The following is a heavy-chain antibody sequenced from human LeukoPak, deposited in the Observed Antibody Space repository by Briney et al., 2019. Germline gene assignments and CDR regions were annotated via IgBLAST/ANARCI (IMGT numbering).Heavy chain of an antibody. V-gene: IGHV3-48*03. D-gene: IGHD1-26*01. CDR3: ARGVVGATKAFDI. CDR1: GFTFSSYE. Sequence: GGSLRLSCAASGFTFSSYEMNWVRQAPGKGLEWISYISSSGSVIHYADSVKGRFTISRDNAKNSLYLQMNSLRAEDTAVYYCARGVVGATKAFDIWGQGTMVTVSS. J-gene: IGHJ3*02. CDR2: ISSSGSVI.